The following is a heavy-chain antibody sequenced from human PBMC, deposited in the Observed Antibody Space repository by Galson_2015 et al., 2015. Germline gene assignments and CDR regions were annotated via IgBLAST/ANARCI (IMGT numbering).Heavy chain of an antibody. CDR1: GFTFSSYG. Sequence: SLRLSCAASGFTFSSYGMHWVRQAPGKGLEWVAVIWYDGSNKYYADSVKGRFTISRDNSKNTLYLQMNSLRAEDTAVYYCARDRYYGSGTLDYWGQGTLVTVSS. D-gene: IGHD3-10*01. CDR3: ARDRYYGSGTLDY. CDR2: IWYDGSNK. J-gene: IGHJ4*02. V-gene: IGHV3-33*01.